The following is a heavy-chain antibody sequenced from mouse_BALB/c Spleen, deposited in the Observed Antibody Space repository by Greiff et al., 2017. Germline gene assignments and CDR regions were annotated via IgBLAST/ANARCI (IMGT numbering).Heavy chain of an antibody. CDR2: ISNGGGST. J-gene: IGHJ2*01. CDR3: ARHPHYYGSSSYYFDY. CDR1: GFTFSSYT. V-gene: IGHV5-12-2*01. Sequence: EVKLVESGGGLVQPGGSLKLSCAASGFTFSSYTMSWVRQTPEKRLEWVAYISNGGGSTYYPDTVKGRFTISRDNAKNTLYLQMSSLKSEDTAMYYCARHPHYYGSSSYYFDYWGQGTTLTVSS. D-gene: IGHD1-1*01.